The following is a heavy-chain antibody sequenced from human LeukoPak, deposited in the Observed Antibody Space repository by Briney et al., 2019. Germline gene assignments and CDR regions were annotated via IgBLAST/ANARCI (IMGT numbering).Heavy chain of an antibody. CDR2: IDSGGST. D-gene: IGHD3-10*01. J-gene: IGHJ4*02. CDR1: GFTFSSYW. CDR3: ASRAFGAPHY. Sequence: GGSLRLSCAASGFTFSSYWMHWVRQAPGKGLVWVSVIDSGGSTNYADSVKGRFTISRDNSKNTLYLQMNSLRAEDTAMYYCASRAFGAPHYWGQGTLVTVSS. V-gene: IGHV3-53*01.